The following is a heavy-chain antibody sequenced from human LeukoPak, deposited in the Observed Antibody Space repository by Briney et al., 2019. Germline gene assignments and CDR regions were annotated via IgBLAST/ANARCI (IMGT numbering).Heavy chain of an antibody. V-gene: IGHV1-24*01. CDR3: ATYPIAAAVGDAFDI. D-gene: IGHD6-13*01. CDR2: FDPEDGET. CDR1: GYTLTELS. J-gene: IGHJ3*02. Sequence: ASVKVSCKVSGYTLTELSMHWVRQAPGKGLEWMGGFDPEDGETIYAQKFQGRVTMTEDTPTDTAYMELSSLRSEDTAVYYCATYPIAAAVGDAFDIWGQGTMVTVSS.